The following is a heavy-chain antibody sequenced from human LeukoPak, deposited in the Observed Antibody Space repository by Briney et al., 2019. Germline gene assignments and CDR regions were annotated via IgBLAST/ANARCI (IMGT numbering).Heavy chain of an antibody. CDR2: ISAYNGNT. V-gene: IGHV1-18*01. J-gene: IGHJ4*02. CDR3: ARDPGSYNYVRSPFAY. Sequence: GASVKVSCKTSGYTFTSYGISWVRQAPGQGLEWMGWISAYNGNTNYAQKLQGRVTMTKDTSTSTAYMELRSLRSDVTAVYYCARDPGSYNYVRSPFAYWGQGTLVTVSS. CDR1: GYTFTSYG. D-gene: IGHD3-16*01.